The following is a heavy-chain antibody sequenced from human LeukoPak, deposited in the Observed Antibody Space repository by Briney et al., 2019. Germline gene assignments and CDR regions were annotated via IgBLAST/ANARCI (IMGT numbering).Heavy chain of an antibody. V-gene: IGHV1-8*01. CDR3: ARGVTAGVDF. D-gene: IGHD6-25*01. CDR1: GYTFTTYD. Sequence: ASVKVSCKASGYTFTTYDINWVRQATGQGLEWMGWMSPNSGDTGYAQKFQVRVTMTRDTSINTAYMELSSLTSEDTAVYFCARGVTAGVDFWGQGTLVTVSS. J-gene: IGHJ4*02. CDR2: MSPNSGDT.